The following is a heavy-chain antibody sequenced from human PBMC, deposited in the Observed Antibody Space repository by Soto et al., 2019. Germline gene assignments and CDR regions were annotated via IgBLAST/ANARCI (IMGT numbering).Heavy chain of an antibody. D-gene: IGHD6-19*01. CDR3: EREVVYTSAFGISSSFDY. V-gene: IGHV3-30-3*01. J-gene: IGHJ4*02. Sequence: GEYLSLSCAASGFTLSSYAIHWVRQAPGKGLEWVTVISKGGSNLYFADSVKGRFTISRDNSKNTLYLQMNSLRSEDTAVYYCEREVVYTSAFGISSSFDYWGQGTPVTVPS. CDR1: GFTLSSYA. CDR2: ISKGGSNL.